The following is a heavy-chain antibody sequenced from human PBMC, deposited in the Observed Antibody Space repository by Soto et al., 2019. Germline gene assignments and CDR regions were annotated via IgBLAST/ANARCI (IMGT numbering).Heavy chain of an antibody. CDR3: ARENGSYFFDY. J-gene: IGHJ4*02. D-gene: IGHD1-26*01. CDR2: IYYSGST. Sequence: SETLSLTCTVSGGSISSGDYYWSWIRQPPGKGLEWIGYIYYSGSTYYNPSLKSRVTISVDTSKNQFSLKLSSVTAADTAVYYCARENGSYFFDYWGQGTPVTVYS. V-gene: IGHV4-30-4*01. CDR1: GGSISSGDYY.